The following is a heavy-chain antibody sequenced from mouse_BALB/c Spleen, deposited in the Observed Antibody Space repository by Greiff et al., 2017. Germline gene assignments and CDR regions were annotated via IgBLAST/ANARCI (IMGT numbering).Heavy chain of an antibody. D-gene: IGHD2-4*01. CDR1: GFTFSSYA. Sequence: EVQVVESGGGLVKPGGSLKLSCAASGFTFSSYAMSWVRQTPEKRLEWVASISSGGSTYYPDSVKGRFTISRDNARNILYLQMSSLRSEDTAMYYCARGRDYAFDYWGQGTTLTVSS. CDR2: ISSGGST. J-gene: IGHJ2*01. CDR3: ARGRDYAFDY. V-gene: IGHV5-6-5*01.